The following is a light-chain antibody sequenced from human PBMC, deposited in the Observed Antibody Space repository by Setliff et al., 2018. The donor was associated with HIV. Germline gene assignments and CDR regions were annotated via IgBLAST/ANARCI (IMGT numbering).Light chain of an antibody. V-gene: IGLV1-44*01. Sequence: QSVLTQPPSASGTPGQRVTISCSGSSSNIGSNTGNWYQQLPGTAPKLLIFRNDQRPSGVPDRFSGYKSDTSASLVISGLQAEDEATYCCAAWDDSLNGWVFGGGTQLTV. CDR1: SSNIGSNT. CDR3: AAWDDSLNGWV. CDR2: RND. J-gene: IGLJ3*02.